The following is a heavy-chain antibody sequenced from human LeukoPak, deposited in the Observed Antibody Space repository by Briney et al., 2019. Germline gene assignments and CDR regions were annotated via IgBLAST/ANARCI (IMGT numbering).Heavy chain of an antibody. J-gene: IGHJ5*02. CDR3: ARVGYGSGFWFDP. V-gene: IGHV3-74*01. CDR1: GFTFSSYW. Sequence: PGGSLRLSCAASGFTFSSYWMHWVRQAPGKGLVWVSRINSDGSSTSYADSVKGRFTISRDNAKNTLYLQMNSLRAEDTAVYYCARVGYGSGFWFDPWGQGTLVTVSS. CDR2: INSDGSST. D-gene: IGHD3-10*01.